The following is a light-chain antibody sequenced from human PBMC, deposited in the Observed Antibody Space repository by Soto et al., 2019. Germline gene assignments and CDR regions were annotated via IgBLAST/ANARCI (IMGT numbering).Light chain of an antibody. CDR1: QSVSSY. CDR2: DAS. J-gene: IGKJ2*01. CDR3: QQRSNWPRT. V-gene: IGKV3-11*01. Sequence: EIVLTQSPATLSLSAGERATLSCRASQSVSSYLAWYQQKPGQAPRLLMYDASNRATGIPARFSGSGSGTDFTLPISSLEPEDFAVYYCQQRSNWPRTFGQGTKLEIK.